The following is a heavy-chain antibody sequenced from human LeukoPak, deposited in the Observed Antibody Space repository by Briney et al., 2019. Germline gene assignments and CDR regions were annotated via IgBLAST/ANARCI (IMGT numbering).Heavy chain of an antibody. CDR3: AKADATIGGAFDT. D-gene: IGHD3-16*01. J-gene: IGHJ3*02. V-gene: IGHV3-23*01. Sequence: PGGSLRLSCAASRFIFRDYAMSWVRQAPGRGLEWLSIISGTADSKYYADSVKGRFTISRDNPRSTLYLEMNILRAEDTAVYYCAKADATIGGAFDTWGQGTMFFVSS. CDR1: RFIFRDYA. CDR2: ISGTADSK.